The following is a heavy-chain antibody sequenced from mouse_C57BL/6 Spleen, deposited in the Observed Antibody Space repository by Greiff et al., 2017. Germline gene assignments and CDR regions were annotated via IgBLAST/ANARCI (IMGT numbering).Heavy chain of an antibody. Sequence: VQLQQPGAELVRPGSSVKLSCKASGYTFTSYWMHWVKQRPIQGLEWIGNIDPSDSETHYNQKFKDKATLTVDKSSSTAYVQLSSLTSEDSAVYYCARGEYYGSSSYWYFDVWGTGTTVTVSS. D-gene: IGHD1-1*01. J-gene: IGHJ1*03. CDR3: ARGEYYGSSSYWYFDV. V-gene: IGHV1-52*01. CDR1: GYTFTSYW. CDR2: IDPSDSET.